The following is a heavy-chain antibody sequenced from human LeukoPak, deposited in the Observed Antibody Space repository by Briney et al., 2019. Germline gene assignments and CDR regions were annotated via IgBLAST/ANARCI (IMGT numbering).Heavy chain of an antibody. V-gene: IGHV3-30-3*01. J-gene: IGHJ3*02. Sequence: GRSLRLSYAASGFTFSSYAMHWVRQAPGKGLEWVAVISYDGSNKYYADSVKGRFTISRDNSKNTLYLQMNSLRAEDTAVYYCARVSCSSTSCSDAFDIWGQGTMVTVSS. CDR3: ARVSCSSTSCSDAFDI. CDR2: ISYDGSNK. CDR1: GFTFSSYA. D-gene: IGHD2-2*01.